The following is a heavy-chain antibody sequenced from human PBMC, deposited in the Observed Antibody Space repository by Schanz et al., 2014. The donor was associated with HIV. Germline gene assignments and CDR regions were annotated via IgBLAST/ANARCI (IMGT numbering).Heavy chain of an antibody. D-gene: IGHD3-3*01. CDR2: ISGRGGST. CDR1: GFTFSNYG. J-gene: IGHJ4*02. V-gene: IGHV3-23*01. Sequence: EVQLLESGGGLVQPGGSLRLSCAASGFTFSNYGMTWVRQAPGKGLEWVSAISGRGGSTYYTDSVKGRFTISRDNSKNTLFLQLNSLRAEDTAVYYCAKDLTIFGVVMGIDYWGQGALVTVSS. CDR3: AKDLTIFGVVMGIDY.